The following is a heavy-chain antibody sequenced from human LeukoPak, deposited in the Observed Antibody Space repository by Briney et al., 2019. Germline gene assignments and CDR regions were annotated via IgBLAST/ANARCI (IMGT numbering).Heavy chain of an antibody. V-gene: IGHV3-23*01. Sequence: GGSLRLSCAASGFTFSSYAMSWVRQAPGKGLEWVSAISGSGGSTYYADSVKGRFTISRDNSKNTLYLQMNSLRAEDTAVYYCVKLYGSGSWDYYYGMDVWGKGTTVTVSS. CDR1: GFTFSSYA. CDR2: ISGSGGST. J-gene: IGHJ6*04. CDR3: VKLYGSGSWDYYYGMDV. D-gene: IGHD3-10*01.